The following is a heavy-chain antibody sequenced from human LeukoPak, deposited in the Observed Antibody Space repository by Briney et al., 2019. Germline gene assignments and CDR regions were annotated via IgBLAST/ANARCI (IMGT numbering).Heavy chain of an antibody. Sequence: ASVKVSCKASGYTFTSYYMHWVRQSPGQGLEWMGIINPSGGSTSYAQKFQGRVTMTRDTSTSTVYMELSSLRSEDTAVYYCALTPGVITTGDYWGQGTLVTVSS. CDR3: ALTPGVITTGDY. V-gene: IGHV1-46*01. J-gene: IGHJ4*02. CDR1: GYTFTSYY. CDR2: INPSGGST. D-gene: IGHD3-22*01.